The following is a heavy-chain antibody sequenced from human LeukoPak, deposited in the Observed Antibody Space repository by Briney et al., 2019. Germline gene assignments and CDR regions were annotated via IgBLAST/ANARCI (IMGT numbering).Heavy chain of an antibody. V-gene: IGHV4-59*12. Sequence: SETLSLTCTVSGGSISSYYWSWIRQPPGKGLEWIGYIYYSGSTYYNPSLKSRVTISVDTSKNQFSLKLSSVTAADTAVYYCARGGYYYDSSGYYSLDYWGQGTLVTVSS. J-gene: IGHJ4*02. CDR1: GGSISSYY. D-gene: IGHD3-22*01. CDR3: ARGGYYYDSSGYYSLDY. CDR2: IYYSGST.